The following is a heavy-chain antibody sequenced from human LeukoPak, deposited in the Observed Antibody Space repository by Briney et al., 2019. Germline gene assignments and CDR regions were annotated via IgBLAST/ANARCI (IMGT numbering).Heavy chain of an antibody. Sequence: PGGSLRLSCAASGFTFSSYAISWVRQAPGKGLEWVSYISSSGSTIYYADSVKGRFTISRDNAENSLYLQMNSLRAEDTAICYCVVITWDYWGQGTLVTVSS. J-gene: IGHJ4*02. CDR2: ISSSGSTI. CDR3: VVITWDY. D-gene: IGHD3-22*01. CDR1: GFTFSSYA. V-gene: IGHV3-48*03.